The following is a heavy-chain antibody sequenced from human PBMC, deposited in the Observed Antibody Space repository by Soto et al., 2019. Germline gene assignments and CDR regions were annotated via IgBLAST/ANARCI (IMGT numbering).Heavy chain of an antibody. CDR1: GFTFSSYW. CDR3: ARGLGYCSSTSCLHFHYYYYMDV. Sequence: EVQLVESGGGLVQPGGSLRLSCAASGFTFSSYWMSWVRQAPGKGLEWVANIKPDGSEKYYVDSVKGRFTISRDNAKNSLYLQMNSLRAEDTAVYYCARGLGYCSSTSCLHFHYYYYMDVWGKGTTVTVSS. V-gene: IGHV3-7*01. D-gene: IGHD2-2*01. CDR2: IKPDGSEK. J-gene: IGHJ6*03.